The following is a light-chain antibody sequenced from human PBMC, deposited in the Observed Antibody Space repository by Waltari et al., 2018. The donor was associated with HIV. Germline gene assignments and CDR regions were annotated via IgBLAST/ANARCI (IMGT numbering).Light chain of an antibody. CDR1: SGHSPYA. J-gene: IGLJ2*01. V-gene: IGLV4-69*02. Sequence: QVVLTQLPSASASLGASVKLTCTLSSGHSPYAIACHQQHPEKGPRFLMKVNSDGSHNMGDGIPDRFSGSSSGVERYLTISSLHSDDEADYYCQTWGTGILVFGGGTSLTVL. CDR3: QTWGTGILV. CDR2: VNSDGSH.